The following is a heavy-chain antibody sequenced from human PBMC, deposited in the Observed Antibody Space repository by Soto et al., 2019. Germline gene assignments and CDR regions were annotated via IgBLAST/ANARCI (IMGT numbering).Heavy chain of an antibody. Sequence: PGGSLRLSCAASGFTFSTYPMSWVRQAPGKGLEWVSGISSSGISTYYTDSVKGRFTISRDNSKNTVFLQMNSLRDEDTAVYYCVKPPVITASYYYYDMDVWGQGTTVTVSS. J-gene: IGHJ6*02. V-gene: IGHV3-23*01. CDR1: GFTFSTYP. D-gene: IGHD4-4*01. CDR3: VKPPVITASYYYYDMDV. CDR2: ISSSGIST.